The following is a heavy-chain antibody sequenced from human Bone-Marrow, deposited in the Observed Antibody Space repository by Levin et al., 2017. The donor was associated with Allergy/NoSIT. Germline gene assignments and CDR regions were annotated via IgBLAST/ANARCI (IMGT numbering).Heavy chain of an antibody. J-gene: IGHJ6*02. CDR3: ARVRAYCGGECSEPDYNYYGMDV. Sequence: GASVKVSCKTSGGSFRSYVIGWVRQAPGQGLEWMGGIIPLSGTANYAQKFQGRVTITADESTSTVYMELSNVTSEDTAVYYCARVRAYCGGECSEPDYNYYGMDVWGQGTTVTVSS. CDR2: IIPLSGTA. V-gene: IGHV1-69*13. D-gene: IGHD2-21*01. CDR1: GGSFRSYV.